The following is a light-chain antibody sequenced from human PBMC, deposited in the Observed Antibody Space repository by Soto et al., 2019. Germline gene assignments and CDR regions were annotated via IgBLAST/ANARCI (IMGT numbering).Light chain of an antibody. CDR1: QDIIKF. V-gene: IGKV1-27*01. Sequence: DIQMTQSPSSLTAFVGDRVTISCLASQDIIKFLAWYQQRPGRIPKVLLYAASTLRPGVPSRFSGSGSGTNFTLTITGLQPEDVATYYCQNYHSAPATFGQGTKVEIK. CDR3: QNYHSAPAT. CDR2: AAS. J-gene: IGKJ1*01.